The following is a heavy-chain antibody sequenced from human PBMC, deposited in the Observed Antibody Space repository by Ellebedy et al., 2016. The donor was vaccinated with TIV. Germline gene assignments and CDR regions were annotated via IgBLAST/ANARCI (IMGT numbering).Heavy chain of an antibody. V-gene: IGHV3-53*01. Sequence: GESLKISXAASGFTVSSNYMSWVRQAPGKELEWVSVIYSGGSTYYADSVKGRFTISRDNSKNTLYLQMNSLRAEDTAVYYCARVVAGWFDPWGQGTLVTVSS. CDR1: GFTVSSNY. CDR3: ARVVAGWFDP. CDR2: IYSGGST. D-gene: IGHD3-10*01. J-gene: IGHJ5*02.